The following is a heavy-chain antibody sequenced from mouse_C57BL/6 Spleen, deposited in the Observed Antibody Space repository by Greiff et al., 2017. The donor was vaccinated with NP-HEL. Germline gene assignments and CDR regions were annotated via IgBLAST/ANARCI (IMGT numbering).Heavy chain of an antibody. Sequence: VHVKQSGPELVKPGASVKIPCKASGYTFTDYNMDWVKQSHGKSLEWIGDINPNNGGTIYNQKFKGKATLTVDKSSSTAYMELRSLTSEDTAVYYCARSTRDYWGQGTSVTVSS. CDR2: INPNNGGT. CDR1: GYTFTDYN. J-gene: IGHJ4*01. V-gene: IGHV1-18*01. CDR3: ARSTRDY.